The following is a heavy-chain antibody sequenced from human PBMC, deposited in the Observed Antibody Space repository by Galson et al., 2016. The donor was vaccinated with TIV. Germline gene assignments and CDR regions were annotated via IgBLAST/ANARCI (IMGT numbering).Heavy chain of an antibody. CDR1: GFTINTYA. D-gene: IGHD3-3*01. Sequence: SLRLSCAASGFTINTYAMSWVRQAPGKALEWVSSISKSGSDKYYADSVRGRFTLSRDNAKNSLYLQMNSLRAEDTAVYYCARPSRGDYDFWTKDHYGLDVWGQGTTVTVS. CDR3: ARPSRGDYDFWTKDHYGLDV. CDR2: ISKSGSDK. V-gene: IGHV3-23*01. J-gene: IGHJ6*02.